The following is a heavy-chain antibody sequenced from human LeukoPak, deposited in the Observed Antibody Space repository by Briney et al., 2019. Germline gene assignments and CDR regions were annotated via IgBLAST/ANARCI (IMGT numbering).Heavy chain of an antibody. CDR3: ARRRRYCSGGSCYDAFDI. V-gene: IGHV4-39*01. Sequence: SETLSLTCTVSGGSISSSSYYWGWIRQPPGKGLEWIWSIYYSGSTYYNPSLKSRVTISVDTSKNQFSLKLSSVTAADTAVYYCARRRRYCSGGSCYDAFDIWGQGTMVTVSS. J-gene: IGHJ3*02. CDR2: IYYSGST. D-gene: IGHD2-15*01. CDR1: GGSISSSSYY.